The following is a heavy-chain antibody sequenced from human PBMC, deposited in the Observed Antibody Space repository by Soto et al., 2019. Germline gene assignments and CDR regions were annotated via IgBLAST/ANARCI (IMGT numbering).Heavy chain of an antibody. CDR2: IYSGGST. CDR3: ARDGRGEGATKVIVYWYFDL. J-gene: IGHJ2*01. V-gene: IGHV3-53*04. D-gene: IGHD1-26*01. CDR1: GFTVSSNY. Sequence: EVQLVESGGGLVQPGGSLRLSCAASGFTVSSNYMSWVRQAPGKGLEWVSVIYSGGSTYYADSVKGRFTISRHNSKNTLYLQMNSLRAEDTAVYDCARDGRGEGATKVIVYWYFDLWGRGTLVTVSS.